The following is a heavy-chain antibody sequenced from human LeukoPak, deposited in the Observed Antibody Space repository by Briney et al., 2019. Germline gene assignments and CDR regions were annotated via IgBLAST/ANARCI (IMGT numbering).Heavy chain of an antibody. J-gene: IGHJ6*02. D-gene: IGHD2-2*01. V-gene: IGHV1-69*13. CDR1: GGTFRSYG. Sequence: GASVKVSCKASGGTFRSYGLNWVRQAPGQGLEWMGGFIPILSTAKYAQKLQGRVTIIADESTSTAYMDLSSLRYEDTAVYYCARGLYCSSSTSCYDYGMDVWGQGTSVTVSS. CDR2: FIPILSTA. CDR3: ARGLYCSSSTSCYDYGMDV.